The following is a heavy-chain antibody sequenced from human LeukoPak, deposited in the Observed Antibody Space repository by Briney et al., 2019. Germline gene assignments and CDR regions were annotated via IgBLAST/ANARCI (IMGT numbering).Heavy chain of an antibody. CDR3: AKPSRDFDSSGYSHFDY. V-gene: IGHV1-18*01. Sequence: ASVKVSCKASGYTFTSYGISWVRQAPGQGLEWMGWISAYNGNTKYAQRLQGRVTMTTDTSTTTAYVELRSLRSDDTAIYYCAKPSRDFDSSGYSHFDYWGQGTLVTVSS. J-gene: IGHJ4*02. CDR2: ISAYNGNT. CDR1: GYTFTSYG. D-gene: IGHD3-22*01.